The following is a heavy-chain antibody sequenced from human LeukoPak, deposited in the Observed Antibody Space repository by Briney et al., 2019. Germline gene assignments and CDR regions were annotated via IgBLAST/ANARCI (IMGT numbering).Heavy chain of an antibody. J-gene: IGHJ5*02. CDR2: INHSGST. CDR1: GGSFSGYY. Sequence: SETLSLTCAVYGGSFSGYYWSWIRQPPGQGLEWIGEINHSGSTNYNPSLKSRVTISVDTSKNQFSLKLSSVTAADTAVYYCARCRRPTAGRWFDPWGQGTLVTVSS. V-gene: IGHV4-34*01. CDR3: ARCRRPTAGRWFDP.